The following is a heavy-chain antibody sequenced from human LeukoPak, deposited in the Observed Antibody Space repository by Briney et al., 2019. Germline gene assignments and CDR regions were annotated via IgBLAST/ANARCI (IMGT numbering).Heavy chain of an antibody. CDR2: IRSSSTYI. Sequence: PGGSLRLSCAASGFTFSSYSMNWVRQAPGKGLEWVSFIRSSSTYISYSDSVKGRFTIPRDNANNSLYLQMNSLRAEDTAVYYCARGELPDYWGQGTLVTVSS. CDR1: GFTFSSYS. J-gene: IGHJ4*02. V-gene: IGHV3-21*04. CDR3: ARGELPDY. D-gene: IGHD3-10*01.